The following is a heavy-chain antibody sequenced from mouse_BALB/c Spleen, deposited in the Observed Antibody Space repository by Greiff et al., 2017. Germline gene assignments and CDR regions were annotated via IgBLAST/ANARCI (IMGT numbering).Heavy chain of an antibody. D-gene: IGHD2-4*01. CDR3: TRLLRGFDY. Sequence: VKLVESGAELVKPGASVKLSCKASGYTFTSYYMYWVKQRPGQGLEWIGEINPSNGGTNFNEKFKSKATLTVDKSSSTAYMQLSSLTSEDSAVYYCTRLLRGFDYWGQGTTLTVSS. J-gene: IGHJ2*01. CDR2: INPSNGGT. V-gene: IGHV1S81*02. CDR1: GYTFTSYY.